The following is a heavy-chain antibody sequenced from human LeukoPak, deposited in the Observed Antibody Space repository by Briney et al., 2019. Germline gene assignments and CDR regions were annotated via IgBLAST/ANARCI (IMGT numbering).Heavy chain of an antibody. CDR2: VSYDGNNK. Sequence: GASLRLSCAASGFTFSSNGMHWVRQAPGKGLEWMAVVSYDGNNKYYAASVKGRFTISRDNSKNRLYLQMNSLGAEDTAVYYCASSGYARHFDHWGQGTLVTVS. V-gene: IGHV3-30*03. D-gene: IGHD5-12*01. J-gene: IGHJ4*02. CDR3: ASSGYARHFDH. CDR1: GFTFSSNG.